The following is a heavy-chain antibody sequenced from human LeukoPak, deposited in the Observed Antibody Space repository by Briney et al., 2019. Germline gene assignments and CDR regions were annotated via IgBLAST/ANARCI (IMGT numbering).Heavy chain of an antibody. D-gene: IGHD3-10*02. V-gene: IGHV3-48*03. J-gene: IGHJ6*04. Sequence: GGSLRLSCAASGFTFSSYEMNWVRQAPGKGLEWVSYISSIGSTIYYADSVKGRFTISRDNAKNSLYLQMNSLRAEDTAVYYCAELGIPTIGGGWGKGATVAISS. CDR3: AELGIPTIGGG. CDR1: GFTFSSYE. CDR2: ISSIGSTI.